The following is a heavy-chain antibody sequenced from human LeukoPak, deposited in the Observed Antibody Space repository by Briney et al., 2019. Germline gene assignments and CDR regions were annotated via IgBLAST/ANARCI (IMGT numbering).Heavy chain of an antibody. D-gene: IGHD3-22*01. CDR2: IRYDGSNK. Sequence: HSGGSLRLSCAASGFTFSSYGMHWVRQAPGKGLEWVAFIRYDGSNKYYADSVKGRFTISRDNSKNTLYLQMNSLRAEDTAVYYCAKPVLSDNYHSSGYIDYWGQGTLVTVSS. V-gene: IGHV3-30*02. J-gene: IGHJ4*02. CDR3: AKPVLSDNYHSSGYIDY. CDR1: GFTFSSYG.